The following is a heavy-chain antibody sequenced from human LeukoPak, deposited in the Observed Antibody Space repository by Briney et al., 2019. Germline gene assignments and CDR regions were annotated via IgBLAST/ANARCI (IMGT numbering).Heavy chain of an antibody. D-gene: IGHD2-8*02. Sequence: GGSLRLSCAASGFTFSSYEMNWVRQAPGKGLEWVSVIYSGGSTYYADSVKGRFTISRDNSKSTLSLQMNSLRAEDTAIYYCATYRQVLLPFESWGQGTLVTVSS. CDR2: IYSGGST. CDR3: ATYRQVLLPFES. V-gene: IGHV3-53*01. J-gene: IGHJ4*02. CDR1: GFTFSSYE.